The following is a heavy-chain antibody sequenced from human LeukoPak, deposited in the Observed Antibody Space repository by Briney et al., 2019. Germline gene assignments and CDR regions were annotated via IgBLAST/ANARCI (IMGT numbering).Heavy chain of an antibody. J-gene: IGHJ4*02. CDR3: AKYGNSGWVIDN. D-gene: IGHD6-19*01. Sequence: SETLSLTCTVSGGSIGSDYWTWIRQPPGKGLEYIGYIYYTGGTNYNPSLKSRVTISVDTSKNQFSLKLSSVTAADTAVYFCAKYGNSGWVIDNWGQGTLVSVSS. CDR2: IYYTGGT. V-gene: IGHV4-59*08. CDR1: GGSIGSDY.